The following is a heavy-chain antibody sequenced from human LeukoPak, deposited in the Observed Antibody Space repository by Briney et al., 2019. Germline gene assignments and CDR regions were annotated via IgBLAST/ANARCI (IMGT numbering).Heavy chain of an antibody. J-gene: IGHJ4*02. CDR3: AKYGNSGWVIDN. D-gene: IGHD6-19*01. Sequence: SETLSLTCTVSGGSIGSDYWTWIRQPPGKGLEYIGYIYYTGGTNYNPSLKSRVTISVDTSKNQFSLKLSSVTAADTAVYFCAKYGNSGWVIDNWGQGTLVSVSS. CDR2: IYYTGGT. V-gene: IGHV4-59*08. CDR1: GGSIGSDY.